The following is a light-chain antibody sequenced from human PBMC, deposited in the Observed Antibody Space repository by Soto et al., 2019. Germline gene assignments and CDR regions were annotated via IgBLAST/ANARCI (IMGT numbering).Light chain of an antibody. Sequence: DIQLTQSPSFLSASVGDRVTITCRASQAVSRYLAWYQQKPGKAPNLLIYAASTLRSGVPSRFNGSGAETEFTLTISSLQPEDFATYYCKQLNSYVFAFGPGTKVDIK. CDR3: KQLNSYVFA. J-gene: IGKJ3*01. CDR1: QAVSRY. CDR2: AAS. V-gene: IGKV1-9*01.